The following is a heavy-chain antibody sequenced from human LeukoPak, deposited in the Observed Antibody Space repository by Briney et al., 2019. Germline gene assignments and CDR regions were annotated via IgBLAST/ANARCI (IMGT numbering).Heavy chain of an antibody. CDR3: AREGLAMVRGVLPKEAWGWFDP. CDR1: GGSITSYY. CDR2: IYYSEST. V-gene: IGHV4-59*12. J-gene: IGHJ5*02. D-gene: IGHD3-10*01. Sequence: SETLSLTCTVSGGSITSYYWSWIRQPPGKGLEGIGSIYYSESTNYNPSLKSRVTISVDTPKNQFSLKLSSVTAADTAVYYCAREGLAMVRGVLPKEAWGWFDPWGQGTLVTVSS.